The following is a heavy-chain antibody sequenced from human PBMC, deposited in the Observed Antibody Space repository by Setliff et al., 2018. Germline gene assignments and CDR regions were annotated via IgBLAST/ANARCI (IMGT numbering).Heavy chain of an antibody. CDR1: GFTFSSYA. V-gene: IGHV3-23*03. CDR3: AKRGSSWSPIDF. J-gene: IGHJ4*02. Sequence: GGSLRLSCAASGFTFSSYAMSWVRQAPGKGLEWVSIIHSGGSSTYYADSVKGRFTISRDDSKNTLYLQMNSLRAEDTAVYYCAKRGSSWSPIDFWGQGTLVTVSS. D-gene: IGHD6-13*01. CDR2: IHSGGSST.